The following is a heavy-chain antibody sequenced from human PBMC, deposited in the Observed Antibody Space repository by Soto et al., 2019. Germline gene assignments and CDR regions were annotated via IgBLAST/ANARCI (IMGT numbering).Heavy chain of an antibody. CDR3: AREYGSGYYLGAFDI. Sequence: ASVKVSCKASGYTFTNYDINWVRQATGQGLEWMGWMNPNSGNTGYAQKFQGRVTISRDNAKNTLYLQMNSLRAEDTAVYYCAREYGSGYYLGAFDIWGQGTMVTVSS. D-gene: IGHD3-22*01. V-gene: IGHV1-8*01. CDR1: GYTFTNYD. CDR2: MNPNSGNT. J-gene: IGHJ3*02.